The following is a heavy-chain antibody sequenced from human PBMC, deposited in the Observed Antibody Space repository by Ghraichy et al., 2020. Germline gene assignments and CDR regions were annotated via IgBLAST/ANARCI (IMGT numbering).Heavy chain of an antibody. CDR1: GNTFTSYD. CDR2: MNPNSGNS. J-gene: IGHJ5*01. Sequence: ASVKVSCKASGNTFTSYDINWVRQSTGQGLEWMGWMNPNSGNSGYAPKFQGRLTLTRSTSISTAYMELSSLRSEDTAVYYCARGGVVVESAPMGSWYWFDSWGQGTLVTVSS. CDR3: ARGGVVVESAPMGSWYWFDS. D-gene: IGHD2-2*01. V-gene: IGHV1-8*01.